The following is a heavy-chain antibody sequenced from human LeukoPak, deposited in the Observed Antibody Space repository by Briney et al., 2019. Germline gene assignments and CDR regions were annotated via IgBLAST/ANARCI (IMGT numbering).Heavy chain of an antibody. Sequence: SVKVSCKASGGTFSSYAISWVRQAPGQGLEWMGRIIPIFGIANYAQKFQGRVTITADKSTSTAYMELSSLRSEVTAVYYCAREIAVAGLGPFDYWGQGTLVTVSS. CDR2: IIPIFGIA. J-gene: IGHJ4*02. V-gene: IGHV1-69*04. CDR3: AREIAVAGLGPFDY. CDR1: GGTFSSYA. D-gene: IGHD6-19*01.